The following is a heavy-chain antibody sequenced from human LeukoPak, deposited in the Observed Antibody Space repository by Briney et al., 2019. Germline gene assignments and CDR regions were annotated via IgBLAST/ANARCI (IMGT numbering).Heavy chain of an antibody. CDR3: ARGRITMVRGVIRHYYYMDV. V-gene: IGHV4-34*01. D-gene: IGHD3-10*01. CDR1: GGSFSGYY. Sequence: SETLSLTCAVYGGSFSGYYWSWIRQPPGKGLEWIGEINHSGSTNYNPSLKSRVTISVDTSKNQFSLKLSSVTAADTAVYYCARGRITMVRGVIRHYYYMDVWGKGTTVTVSS. CDR2: INHSGST. J-gene: IGHJ6*03.